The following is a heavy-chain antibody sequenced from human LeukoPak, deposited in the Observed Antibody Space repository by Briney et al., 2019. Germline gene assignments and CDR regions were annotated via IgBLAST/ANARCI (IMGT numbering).Heavy chain of an antibody. CDR1: GFTFGDCA. D-gene: IGHD5-18*01. Sequence: GGSLRLSCTASGFTFGDCAMSWVRQAPGKGLEWVGFIRSKAYGGTTEYAASAKGRFTISRDDSKSIAYLQMNSLKTEDTAVYYCTRRGGYSHSDYWGQGTLVTVSS. V-gene: IGHV3-49*04. CDR3: TRRGGYSHSDY. J-gene: IGHJ4*02. CDR2: IRSKAYGGTT.